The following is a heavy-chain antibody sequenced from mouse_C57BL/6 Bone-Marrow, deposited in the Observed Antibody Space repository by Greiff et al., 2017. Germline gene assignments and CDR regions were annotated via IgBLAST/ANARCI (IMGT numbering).Heavy chain of an antibody. Sequence: EVQVVESGPVLVKPGASVKMSCKASGYTFTDYYMNWVKQSHGKSLEWIGVINPYNGGTSYNQKFKGKATLTVDKSSSTAYMELNSLTSEDSAVYYCARCPYYYGSRNWYFDVWGTGTTVTVSS. V-gene: IGHV1-19*01. D-gene: IGHD1-1*01. CDR1: GYTFTDYY. CDR3: ARCPYYYGSRNWYFDV. J-gene: IGHJ1*03. CDR2: INPYNGGT.